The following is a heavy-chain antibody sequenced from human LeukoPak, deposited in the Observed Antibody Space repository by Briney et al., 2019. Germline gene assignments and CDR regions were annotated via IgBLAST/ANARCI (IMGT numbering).Heavy chain of an antibody. D-gene: IGHD4-17*01. J-gene: IGHJ6*03. V-gene: IGHV4-39*07. Sequence: SETLSLTCTVSGDSISRSRYYWGWIRQPPGKGLEWIASIYYSGSTHYNPSLKSRVTISVDTSKNQFSLRLSSVTAADTAVYYCSGLTTVTTNYYYMDVWGKGTTVTVSS. CDR3: SGLTTVTTNYYYMDV. CDR1: GDSISRSRYY. CDR2: IYYSGST.